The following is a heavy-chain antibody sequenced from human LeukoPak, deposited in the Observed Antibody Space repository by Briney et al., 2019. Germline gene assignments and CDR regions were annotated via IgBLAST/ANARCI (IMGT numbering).Heavy chain of an antibody. CDR3: AREARITMVRGVHVNFDY. D-gene: IGHD3-10*01. CDR2: ISAYNGNT. CDR1: GYTFTSYG. J-gene: IGHJ4*02. Sequence: ASVKVSCKASGYTFTSYGISWVRQAPGQGLEWMGWISAYNGNTNYAQKLQGRVTMTTDTSTSTAYMELRSPRSDDTAVYYCAREARITMVRGVHVNFDYWGQGTLVTVSP. V-gene: IGHV1-18*04.